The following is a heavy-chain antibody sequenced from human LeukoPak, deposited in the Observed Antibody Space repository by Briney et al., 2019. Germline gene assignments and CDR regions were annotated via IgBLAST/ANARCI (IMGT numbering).Heavy chain of an antibody. D-gene: IGHD2-15*01. V-gene: IGHV3-23*01. CDR1: GITFSSYT. CDR3: ATGSYCTGGSCQVYYFDY. Sequence: PGGSLRLSCGASGITFSSYTMSWVRQAPGKGLEWVSGISGGGSTYYADSVKGRFNISRDNSRNTQYLQMNSLRAEDTAVYFCATGSYCTGGSCQVYYFDYWGQGTLVTVSS. J-gene: IGHJ4*02. CDR2: ISGGGST.